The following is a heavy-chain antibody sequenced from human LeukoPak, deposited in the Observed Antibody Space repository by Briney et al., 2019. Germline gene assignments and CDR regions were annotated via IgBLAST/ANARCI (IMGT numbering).Heavy chain of an antibody. J-gene: IGHJ6*02. CDR3: ARDKAPAGYYDFWSGYRPVYYYGMDV. Sequence: PSETLSLTCTVSGGSISSYYWSWIRQPPGKGLEWIGYIYYSGSTNYNPSLKSRVTISVDTSKNQFSLKLSSVTAADTAVYYCARDKAPAGYYDFWSGYRPVYYYGMDVWGQGTTVTVSS. V-gene: IGHV4-59*01. D-gene: IGHD3-3*01. CDR1: GGSISSYY. CDR2: IYYSGST.